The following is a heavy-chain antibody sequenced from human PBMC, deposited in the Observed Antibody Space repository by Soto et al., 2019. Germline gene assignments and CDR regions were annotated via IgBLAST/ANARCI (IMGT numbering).Heavy chain of an antibody. CDR1: GFTVSSNY. J-gene: IGHJ6*02. Sequence: EVQLVESGGGLIQPGGSLRLSCAASGFTVSSNYMSWVRQAPGKGLEWVSVIYSGGSTYYADSVKGRFTISRDNSKNTLYLQMNSLRAEDTAVYYCARERDGDYPLGYYYGMDVWGQGTTVTVSS. V-gene: IGHV3-53*01. CDR2: IYSGGST. CDR3: ARERDGDYPLGYYYGMDV. D-gene: IGHD4-17*01.